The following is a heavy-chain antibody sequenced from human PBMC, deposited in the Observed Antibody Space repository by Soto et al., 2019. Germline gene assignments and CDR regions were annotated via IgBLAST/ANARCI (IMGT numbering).Heavy chain of an antibody. J-gene: IGHJ2*01. Sequence: GGSLRLSCAASGFTFDDYTMHWVRQAPGKGLEWVSLISWDGGSTYYADSVKGRFTISRDNSKNSLYLQMNSLRTEDTALYYCAKEGPAGPQARNWYFDLWGRGTLVTVSS. CDR2: ISWDGGST. V-gene: IGHV3-43*01. CDR1: GFTFDDYT. CDR3: AKEGPAGPQARNWYFDL.